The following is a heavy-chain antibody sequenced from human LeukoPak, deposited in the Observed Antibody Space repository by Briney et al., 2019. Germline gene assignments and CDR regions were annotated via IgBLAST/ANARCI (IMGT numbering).Heavy chain of an antibody. CDR2: IDDSGNT. J-gene: IGHJ3*02. V-gene: IGHV4-59*01. D-gene: IGHD3-10*01. CDR3: ARSDYHNSGSHTVFDAFDI. CDR1: GGSISRYY. Sequence: SATLSLPCTVSGGSISRYYWSWIRRPPGKGLEWIGYIDDSGNTNYNPSLKSQVTISVDKSKNQFTLKLSFVTAADTAMYYCARSDYHNSGSHTVFDAFDIWGQGTRVTVSS.